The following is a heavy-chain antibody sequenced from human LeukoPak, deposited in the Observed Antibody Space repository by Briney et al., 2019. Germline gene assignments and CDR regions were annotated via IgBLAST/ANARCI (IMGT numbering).Heavy chain of an antibody. D-gene: IGHD3-10*01. CDR1: GYTFHNYD. V-gene: IGHV1-18*01. CDR3: ARVADYGSGSHLFDY. Sequence: ASVKVSCKASGYTFHNYDFTWVRQAPGRGLEWMGWISAHNYNTKYAQRFQGRVTMTADTSTTTAYMELRSLRSDDTAVYYCARVADYGSGSHLFDYWGQGTLVAVSS. CDR2: ISAHNYNT. J-gene: IGHJ4*02.